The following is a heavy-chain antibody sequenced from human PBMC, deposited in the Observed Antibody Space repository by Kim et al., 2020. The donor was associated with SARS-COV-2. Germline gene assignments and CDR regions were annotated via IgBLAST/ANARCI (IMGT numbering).Heavy chain of an antibody. Sequence: ISTGGGTAYVDSVKGRFSISRDTSKNMLFLQMSSLKAEDTAVYYCATSGGAYWGRGTLVTVSS. D-gene: IGHD3-16*01. J-gene: IGHJ4*02. CDR3: ATSGGAY. CDR2: ISTGGGT. V-gene: IGHV3-66*01.